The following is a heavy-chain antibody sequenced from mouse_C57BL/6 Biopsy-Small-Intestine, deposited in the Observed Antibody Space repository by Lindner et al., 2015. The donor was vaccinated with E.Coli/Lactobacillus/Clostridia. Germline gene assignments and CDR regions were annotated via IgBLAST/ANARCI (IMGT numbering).Heavy chain of an antibody. D-gene: IGHD6-1*01. CDR1: GYTFTNYQ. CDR3: ARDSVTVGNVFDY. Sequence: SVKVSCKASGYTFTNYQMHWVRQAPGQGLEWMGIINPSGGSTTYYAQKFQGRVTMTRDTSTSTVYMELSSLRFEDTAMYYCARDSVTVGNVFDYWGQGTLVTVSS. CDR2: INPSGGST. J-gene: IGHJ4*01. V-gene: IGHV1-64*01.